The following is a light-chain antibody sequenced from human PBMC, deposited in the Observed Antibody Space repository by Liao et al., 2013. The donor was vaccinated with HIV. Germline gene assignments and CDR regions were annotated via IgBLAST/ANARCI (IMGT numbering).Light chain of an antibody. J-gene: IGLJ2*01. Sequence: SYELTQPSSVSVSPGQTATITCSGDVLAERYARWFQQKPGQAPVLVIYQDSKRPSGIPERFSGSNSGNTATLTISGTQAMDEADYYCQAWDSSILVVFGGGTKLTVL. CDR1: VLAERY. V-gene: IGLV3-1*01. CDR3: QAWDSSILVV. CDR2: QDS.